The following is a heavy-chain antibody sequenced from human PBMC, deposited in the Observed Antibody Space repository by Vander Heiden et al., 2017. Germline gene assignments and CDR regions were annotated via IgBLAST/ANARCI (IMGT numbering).Heavy chain of an antibody. J-gene: IGHJ6*02. CDR1: GGSISSYY. CDR2: IYDSGST. V-gene: IGHV4-59*01. CDR3: ARQSPGYYYYGMDV. D-gene: IGHD7-27*01. Sequence: QVQLQESCPGLVKPSETLSLTCTVSGGSISSYYWSWIRQPPGKGLEWIGYIYDSGSTNYNPSLKSRVTISVDTSKNQFSLKLSSVTAEDTAVYYCARQSPGYYYYGMDVWGQGTTVTVSS.